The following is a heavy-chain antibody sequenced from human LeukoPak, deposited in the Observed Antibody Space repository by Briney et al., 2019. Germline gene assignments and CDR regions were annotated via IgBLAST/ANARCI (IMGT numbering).Heavy chain of an antibody. CDR1: GGSISSSSYY. CDR3: ARDSRPVGFWSGLQDAFDI. CDR2: IYYSGST. J-gene: IGHJ3*02. Sequence: SETLSLTCTVSGGSISSSSYYWGWIRQPPGKGLEWIGSIYYSGSTYYNPSLKSRVTISVDTSKNQFSLKLSSVTATDTAVYYCARDSRPVGFWSGLQDAFDIWGQGTMVTVSS. D-gene: IGHD3-3*01. V-gene: IGHV4-39*07.